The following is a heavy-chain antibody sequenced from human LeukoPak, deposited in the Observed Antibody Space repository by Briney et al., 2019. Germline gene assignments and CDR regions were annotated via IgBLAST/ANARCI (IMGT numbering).Heavy chain of an antibody. Sequence: GGSLRLSCAVSRFTFSSYGMHRVRQAPGKGLEWVAYIQYDGSNEQYADSVKGRFSISRDSSKNILYLQMNSLRAADTAVYYCARDRAGTTVTTNWFDPWGQGTLVTVSS. J-gene: IGHJ5*02. CDR3: ARDRAGTTVTTNWFDP. D-gene: IGHD4-17*01. CDR1: RFTFSSYG. V-gene: IGHV3-30*02. CDR2: IQYDGSNE.